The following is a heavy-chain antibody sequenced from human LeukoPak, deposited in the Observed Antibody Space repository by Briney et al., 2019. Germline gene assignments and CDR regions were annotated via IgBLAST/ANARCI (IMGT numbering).Heavy chain of an antibody. V-gene: IGHV1-69*01. D-gene: IGHD6-6*01. CDR3: ASVGRGIAARRAFPSYYMDV. CDR2: IIPIFGTA. CDR1: GGTFSSYA. Sequence: ASVKVSCKASGGTFSSYAISWVRQAPGQGLEWMGGIIPIFGTANYAQKFQGRVTITPDESTSTAYMELSSLRSEDTAVYYCASVGRGIAARRAFPSYYMDVWGKGTTVTVSS. J-gene: IGHJ6*03.